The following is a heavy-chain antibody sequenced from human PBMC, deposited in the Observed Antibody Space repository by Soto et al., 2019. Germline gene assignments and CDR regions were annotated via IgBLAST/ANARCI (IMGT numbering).Heavy chain of an antibody. CDR1: GFTFSSYA. V-gene: IGHV3-23*01. D-gene: IGHD3-10*01. Sequence: GGSLRLSCAASGFTFSSYAMSWVRQAPGKGLEWVSAISGSGGSTYYADSVKGRFTISRDNSKNTLYLQMNSLRAEDTAVYYCANAYGSGRYYTYYGMDLWGQGTTVTVSS. CDR2: ISGSGGST. CDR3: ANAYGSGRYYTYYGMDL. J-gene: IGHJ6*02.